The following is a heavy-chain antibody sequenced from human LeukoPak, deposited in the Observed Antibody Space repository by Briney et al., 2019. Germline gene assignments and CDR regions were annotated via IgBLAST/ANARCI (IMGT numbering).Heavy chain of an antibody. D-gene: IGHD6-6*01. CDR2: IYYSWCA. Sequence: WIGYIYYSWCAKYSPSLKSGGTISVDKSKKKFSLKLTSVTAADTAVYYCARDIGAARSDYWGQGTLVTVSS. J-gene: IGHJ4*02. V-gene: IGHV4-59*01. CDR3: ARDIGAARSDY.